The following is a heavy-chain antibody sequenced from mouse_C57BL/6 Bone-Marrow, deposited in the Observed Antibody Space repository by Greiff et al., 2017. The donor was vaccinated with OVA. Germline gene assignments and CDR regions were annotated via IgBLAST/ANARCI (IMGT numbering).Heavy chain of an antibody. Sequence: QVQLQQSGPELVKPGASVKISCKASGYAFSSSWMNWVKQRPGKGLEWIGRIYPGDGDTNYTGKFKGQATLTADKSSSTAYLQLSSLTSEDSAVYFCAKRTRNYYGSSNFDYWGPGTTLTVSS. D-gene: IGHD1-1*01. J-gene: IGHJ2*01. CDR1: GYAFSSSW. CDR2: IYPGDGDT. CDR3: AKRTRNYYGSSNFDY. V-gene: IGHV1-82*01.